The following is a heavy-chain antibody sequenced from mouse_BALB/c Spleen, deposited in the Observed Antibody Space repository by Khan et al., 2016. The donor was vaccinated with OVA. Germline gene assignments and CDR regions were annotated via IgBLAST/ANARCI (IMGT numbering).Heavy chain of an antibody. D-gene: IGHD2-4*01. CDR3: TRYDYGRGGHYGMDY. Sequence: QIQLVQSGPELKKPGETVKISCKASGYTFTDYSMQWVKQAPGKGLKWVGWINTETGEPTYADDFKGRFAFSLETSASTAYLQINNLKNEDTATYFCTRYDYGRGGHYGMDYWGQGTSVTVSA. CDR1: GYTFTDYS. V-gene: IGHV9-2-1*01. CDR2: INTETGEP. J-gene: IGHJ4*01.